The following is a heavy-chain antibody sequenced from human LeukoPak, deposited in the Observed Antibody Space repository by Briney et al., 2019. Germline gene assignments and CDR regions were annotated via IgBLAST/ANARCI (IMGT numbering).Heavy chain of an antibody. J-gene: IGHJ4*02. Sequence: ASVKVCCKASGGTFSSYAISWVRQAPGQGLEWMGGIIPIFGTANYAQKFHGRVTITADESTSTAYMELSSLRSEDTAVYYCASLDTVMASGEVDYWGQGTLVTVSS. CDR2: IIPIFGTA. V-gene: IGHV1-69*13. CDR1: GGTFSSYA. D-gene: IGHD5-18*01. CDR3: ASLDTVMASGEVDY.